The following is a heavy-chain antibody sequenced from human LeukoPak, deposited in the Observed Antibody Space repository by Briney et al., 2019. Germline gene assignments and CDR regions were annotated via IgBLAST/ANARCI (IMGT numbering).Heavy chain of an antibody. Sequence: PGGSLRLSCGALGFTSSIYGMNGSPKAPGKGREGVTYSSSSDDIPYCAVSVKGGFTFSRDNARNSLYLQMNSLRSEDTAIYYCARLAVAGQYTDYWGQGTLVTVSS. CDR2: SSSSDDIP. V-gene: IGHV3-48*03. CDR3: ARLAVAGQYTDY. CDR1: GFTSSIYG. D-gene: IGHD6-19*01. J-gene: IGHJ4*02.